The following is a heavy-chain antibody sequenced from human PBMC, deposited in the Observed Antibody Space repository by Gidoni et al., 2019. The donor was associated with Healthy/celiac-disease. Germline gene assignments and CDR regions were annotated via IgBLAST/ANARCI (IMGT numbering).Heavy chain of an antibody. V-gene: IGHV4-34*01. D-gene: IGHD3-10*01. CDR1: GGSFSGYY. J-gene: IGHJ2*01. CDR2: INHSGST. CDR3: ARREFPNWYFDL. Sequence: QVQLQQWGAGLLKPSETLSLTCAVYGGSFSGYYWSWIRQPPGKGLEWIGEINHSGSTNYNPSLKSRVTISVDTSKNQFSLKLSSVTAADTAVYYCARREFPNWYFDLWGRGTLVTVSS.